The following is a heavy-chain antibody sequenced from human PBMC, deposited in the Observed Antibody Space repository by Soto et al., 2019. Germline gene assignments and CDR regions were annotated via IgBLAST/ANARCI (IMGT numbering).Heavy chain of an antibody. D-gene: IGHD3-10*01. CDR2: IYYSGST. CDR1: GGSISSSSYY. V-gene: IGHV4-39*01. CDR3: ARVTMVRGVIACDAFDI. Sequence: SETLSLTCTVSGGSISSSSYYWGWIRQPPGKGLEWIGSIYYSGSTYYNPSLKSRVTISVDTSKNQFSLKLSSVTAADTAVYYCARVTMVRGVIACDAFDIWGQGTMVTVSS. J-gene: IGHJ3*02.